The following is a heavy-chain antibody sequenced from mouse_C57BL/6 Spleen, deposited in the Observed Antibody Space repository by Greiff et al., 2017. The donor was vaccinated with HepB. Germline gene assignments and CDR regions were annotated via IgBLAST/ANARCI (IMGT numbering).Heavy chain of an antibody. Sequence: QVQLQQSGAELVRPGTSVKMSCKASGYTFTNYWIGWAKQRPGHGLEWIGDIYPGGGYSNYNEKFKGKATLTADKSSSTAYMQFSSLTSEDSAIYYCARSDYGSSFDYWGQGTTLTVSS. D-gene: IGHD1-1*01. CDR3: ARSDYGSSFDY. V-gene: IGHV1-63*01. CDR1: GYTFTNYW. J-gene: IGHJ2*01. CDR2: IYPGGGYS.